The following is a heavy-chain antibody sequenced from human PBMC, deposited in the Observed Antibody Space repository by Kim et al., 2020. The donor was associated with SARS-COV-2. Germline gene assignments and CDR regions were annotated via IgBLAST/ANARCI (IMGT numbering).Heavy chain of an antibody. V-gene: IGHV4-34*01. J-gene: IGHJ6*02. Sequence: SETLSLTCAVYGGSFSGYYWRWIRQPPGKGLEWIGEINHSGSTNYNPSLKSQVTISVDTSKNQFSLKLSSVTAADTAVYYCARGWFGELGFYYYYYGMDVWGQGTTVTVSS. D-gene: IGHD3-10*01. CDR3: ARGWFGELGFYYYYYGMDV. CDR2: INHSGST. CDR1: GGSFSGYY.